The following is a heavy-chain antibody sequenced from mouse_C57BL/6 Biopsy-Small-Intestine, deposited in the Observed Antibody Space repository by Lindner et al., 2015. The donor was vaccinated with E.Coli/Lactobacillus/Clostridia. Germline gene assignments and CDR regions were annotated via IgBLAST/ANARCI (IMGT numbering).Heavy chain of an antibody. CDR1: GYTFTSYG. Sequence: VQLQESGAELARPGASVKLSCKASGYTFTSYGISWVKQRTGQGLEWIGEIYPRSGNTYYNEKFKGKATLTADKSSSTAYMELRSLTSEDSAVYFCARDGDSPFYFDYWGPRHHSHSLL. V-gene: IGHV1-81*01. D-gene: IGHD2-12*01. CDR2: IYPRSGNT. CDR3: ARDGDSPFYFDY. J-gene: IGHJ2*01.